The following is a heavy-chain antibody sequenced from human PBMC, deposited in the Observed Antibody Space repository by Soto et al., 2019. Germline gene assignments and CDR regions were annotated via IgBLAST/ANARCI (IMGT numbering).Heavy chain of an antibody. J-gene: IGHJ4*02. V-gene: IGHV1-8*01. CDR3: ARAPVDRYSADYFDN. Sequence: ASVKVSCKASGYTFTNNDLDWVRQATGQRPEWMGWMNPKSGNTGYAQRFQGRVSMTRDNSITTAYMELRGLRSDDTAVYYCARAPVDRYSADYFDNWGQGTLVTVSS. CDR2: MNPKSGNT. CDR1: GYTFTNND. D-gene: IGHD5-12*01.